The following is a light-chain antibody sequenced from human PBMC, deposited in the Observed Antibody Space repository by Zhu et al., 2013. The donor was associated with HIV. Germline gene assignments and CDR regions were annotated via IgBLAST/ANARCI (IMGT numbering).Light chain of an antibody. Sequence: DIQMTQSPSTLSASVGDRVTITCRASQSISTWLAWYQEKPGKAPNLLIYDASNLQSGVPSRFSGSGSGTEFILTISSLQPDDFATYYCQQYHIYPLTFGGGTKVEIK. CDR1: QSISTW. J-gene: IGKJ4*01. CDR3: QQYHIYPLT. CDR2: DAS. V-gene: IGKV1-5*01.